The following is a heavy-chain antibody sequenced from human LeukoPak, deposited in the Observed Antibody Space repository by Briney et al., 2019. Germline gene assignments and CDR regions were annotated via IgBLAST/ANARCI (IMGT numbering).Heavy chain of an antibody. J-gene: IGHJ4*02. D-gene: IGHD6-19*01. CDR1: GFTVSSNS. V-gene: IGHV3-53*01. CDR2: IYSAGST. Sequence: GGSLRLSCTVSGFTVSSNSMSWVRQAPGKGLEWVSFIYSAGSTHYSDSVKGRFTISIDNSKNTLYLQMNSLRAEDTAVYYCAKDFSWGSSGWYSLYWGQGTLVTVSS. CDR3: AKDFSWGSSGWYSLY.